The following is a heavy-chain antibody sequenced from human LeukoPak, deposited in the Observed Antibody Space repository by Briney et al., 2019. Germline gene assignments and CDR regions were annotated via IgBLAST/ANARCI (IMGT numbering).Heavy chain of an antibody. J-gene: IGHJ4*02. Sequence: SETLSLTCSVSGGSVSSGSYYWSWIRQPPGKGLEWIGYIYYSGSSNYNPSLKSRVTISVDTSKNQFSLKLSSVTAADTAVYYCARGWGSMGAARAFDHWGQGTLVAVSS. V-gene: IGHV4-61*01. CDR2: IYYSGSS. CDR1: GGSVSSGSYY. D-gene: IGHD6-6*01. CDR3: ARGWGSMGAARAFDH.